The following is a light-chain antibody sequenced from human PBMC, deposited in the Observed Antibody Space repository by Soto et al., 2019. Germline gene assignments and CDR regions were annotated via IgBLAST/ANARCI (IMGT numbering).Light chain of an antibody. Sequence: QSALTQPPSASGTPGQRVTISCSGSSSNIGSNTVNWYQQLPGTAPKLLIYSNNQRPSGVPDRFSGSKSGTSASLVISGLQGEDEADYYCAAWDDSLNGVVFGGGTKLTVL. CDR2: SNN. V-gene: IGLV1-44*01. CDR3: AAWDDSLNGVV. J-gene: IGLJ2*01. CDR1: SSNIGSNT.